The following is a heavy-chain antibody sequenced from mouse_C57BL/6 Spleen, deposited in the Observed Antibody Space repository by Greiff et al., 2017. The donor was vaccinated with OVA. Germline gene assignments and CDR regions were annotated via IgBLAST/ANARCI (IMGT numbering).Heavy chain of an antibody. J-gene: IGHJ4*01. CDR1: GFTFTDYY. Sequence: EVHLVESGGGLVQPGGSLSLSCAASGFTFTDYYMSWVRPPPGKALEWLGFIRNKANGYTTEYSASVKGRFTISRDNSQSILYLQMNALRAEDSATYYCASHYYGSSYYAMDYWGQGTSVTVSS. D-gene: IGHD1-1*01. CDR2: IRNKANGYTT. CDR3: ASHYYGSSYYAMDY. V-gene: IGHV7-3*01.